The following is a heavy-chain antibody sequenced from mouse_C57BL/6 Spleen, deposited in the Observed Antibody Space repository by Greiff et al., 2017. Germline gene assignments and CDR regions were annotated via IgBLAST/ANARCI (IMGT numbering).Heavy chain of an antibody. J-gene: IGHJ2*01. D-gene: IGHD1-1*01. CDR3: ARLSGSSYGY. CDR2: IDPSDSET. Sequence: VQLQQPGAELVRPGSSVKLSCKASGYTFTSYWMHWVKQRPIQGLEWIGNIDPSDSETHYNQKFKDKATLTVDKSSSTAYMQLSSLTSEDSAVYYCARLSGSSYGYWGQGTTLTVSS. V-gene: IGHV1-52*01. CDR1: GYTFTSYW.